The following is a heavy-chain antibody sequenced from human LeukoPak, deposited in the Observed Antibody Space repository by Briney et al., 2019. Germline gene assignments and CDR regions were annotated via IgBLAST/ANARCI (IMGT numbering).Heavy chain of an antibody. Sequence: ASVKVSCKPSGYTFSNYGISWVRQAPGQGLEWMGWITAYNGNRLYAQRFQGRITLTTDTSTSTSYMELRSLEYDDAAIYYCARDNDKVVDHWGQGTLVTVSS. CDR3: ARDNDKVVDH. V-gene: IGHV1-18*01. CDR2: ITAYNGNR. J-gene: IGHJ4*01. D-gene: IGHD1-1*01. CDR1: GYTFSNYG.